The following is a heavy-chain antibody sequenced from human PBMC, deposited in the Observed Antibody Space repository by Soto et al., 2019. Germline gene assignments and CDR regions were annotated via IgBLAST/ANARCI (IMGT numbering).Heavy chain of an antibody. CDR1: GYTFTSYG. J-gene: IGHJ6*02. CDR2: ISAYNGNT. Sequence: QVQLVQSGAEVKKPGASVKVSCKASGYTFTSYGISWVRQAPGQGLEWMGWISAYNGNTNYAQKLQGRVTMTTDTSTSTAYMELRSLRSDDTAVYYCARDREGIAAAKPNYYYYGMDVWGQGTTVTVSS. V-gene: IGHV1-18*01. CDR3: ARDREGIAAAKPNYYYYGMDV. D-gene: IGHD6-13*01.